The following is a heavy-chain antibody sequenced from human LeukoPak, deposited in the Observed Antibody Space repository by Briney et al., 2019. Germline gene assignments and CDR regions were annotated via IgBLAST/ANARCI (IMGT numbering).Heavy chain of an antibody. V-gene: IGHV3-33*05. CDR3: ARPSPPGDGYNPCDY. J-gene: IGHJ4*02. Sequence: GGSLRLSCAASGFTFSSYGMHWVRQAPGKGLEWVAVISHDERNKYYSDSVKGRFAISRDNSNNMLYLQMSSLKIEDTAVYYCARPSPPGDGYNPCDYWGQGALVTVSS. D-gene: IGHD5-24*01. CDR2: ISHDERNK. CDR1: GFTFSSYG.